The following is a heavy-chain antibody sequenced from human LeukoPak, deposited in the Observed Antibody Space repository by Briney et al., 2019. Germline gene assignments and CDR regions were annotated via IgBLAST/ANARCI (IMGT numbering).Heavy chain of an antibody. CDR1: GGSISSGGYS. D-gene: IGHD3-16*02. CDR2: IYHSGST. Sequence: PSETLSLTCAVSGGSISSGGYSWSWIRQPPGKGLEWIGYIYHSGSTYYNPSLKSRVTISVDTSKNQFSLKLSSVTAADTAVYYCARGDMITFGGVIDQYYFDYWGQGTLVTVSS. CDR3: ARGDMITFGGVIDQYYFDY. J-gene: IGHJ4*02. V-gene: IGHV4-30-2*01.